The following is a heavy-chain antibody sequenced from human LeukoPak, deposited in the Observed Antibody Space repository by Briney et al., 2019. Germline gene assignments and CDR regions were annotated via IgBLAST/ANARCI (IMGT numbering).Heavy chain of an antibody. Sequence: GGSLRLSCAASGFTFSIYAMSWVRQAPGKGLEWVSAISGSGGSTYYADSVKGRFTISRDNSKNTLYLQMNSLRAEDTAVYYCARRPAAISAFDIWGQGTMVTVSS. CDR1: GFTFSIYA. CDR2: ISGSGGST. CDR3: ARRPAAISAFDI. V-gene: IGHV3-23*01. D-gene: IGHD2-2*02. J-gene: IGHJ3*02.